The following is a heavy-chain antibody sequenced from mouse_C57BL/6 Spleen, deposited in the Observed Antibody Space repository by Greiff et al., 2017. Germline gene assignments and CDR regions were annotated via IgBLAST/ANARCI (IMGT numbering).Heavy chain of an antibody. V-gene: IGHV1-5*01. CDR2: LYPGNSDT. Sequence: VQLQQSGTVLARPGASVKMSCKTSGYTFTSYWMHWVKQRPGQGLEWIGALYPGNSDTSYNQKFKGKAKLTAVTSASTAYMELRSLTNEDSAVYYCTRPHYYGSSYAYYFDYWGQGTTLTVSS. CDR1: GYTFTSYW. J-gene: IGHJ2*01. D-gene: IGHD1-1*01. CDR3: TRPHYYGSSYAYYFDY.